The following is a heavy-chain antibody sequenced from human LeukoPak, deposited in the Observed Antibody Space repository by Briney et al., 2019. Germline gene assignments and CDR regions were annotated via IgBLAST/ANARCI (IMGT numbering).Heavy chain of an antibody. V-gene: IGHV3-23*01. D-gene: IGHD6-19*01. CDR2: ISSGGVST. Sequence: PGGSLRPSCAASRFTFRSYAMSWVRKAPGKGLEWVSAISSGGVSTYYADSVKGRFTISRDNSKNTLYLQMNSLRTEDTAVYYCANGAVAGRFDYWGQGTLVTVSS. CDR3: ANGAVAGRFDY. J-gene: IGHJ4*02. CDR1: RFTFRSYA.